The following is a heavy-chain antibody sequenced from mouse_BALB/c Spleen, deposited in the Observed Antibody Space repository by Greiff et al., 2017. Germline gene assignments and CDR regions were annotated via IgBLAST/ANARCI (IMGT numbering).Heavy chain of an antibody. CDR3: ARDGFPAWFAY. V-gene: IGHV1S41*01. CDR2: IAPGSGST. CDR1: GYTFTSYW. Sequence: DLVKPGASVKLSCKASGYTFTSYWINWIKQRPGQGLEWIGRIAPGSGSTYYNEMFKGKATLTVDTSSSTAYIQRSSLSSEDSAVYFCARDGFPAWFAYWGQGTLVTVSA. J-gene: IGHJ3*01.